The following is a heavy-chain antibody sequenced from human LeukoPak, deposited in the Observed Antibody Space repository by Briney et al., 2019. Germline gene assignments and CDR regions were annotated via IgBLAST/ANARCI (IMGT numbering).Heavy chain of an antibody. V-gene: IGHV3-11*03. Sequence: GGSLRLSCAASLFTFRDYYMSWIRQAPGRGLGWVSYISSKSDYSSYAEPVKCRFTISRDNAKNPMYLQMISLRAEDTAMYYCARCQYSSSLDIWGQETLVTASS. J-gene: IGHJ4*02. CDR2: ISSKSDYS. D-gene: IGHD6-13*01. CDR1: LFTFRDYY. CDR3: ARCQYSSSLDI.